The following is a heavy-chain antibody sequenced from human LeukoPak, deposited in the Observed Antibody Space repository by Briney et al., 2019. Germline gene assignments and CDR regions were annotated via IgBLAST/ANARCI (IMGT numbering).Heavy chain of an antibody. CDR2: IYYSGST. V-gene: IGHV4-30-4*08. CDR3: ASVHSHFGVVGAFDI. D-gene: IGHD3-3*01. J-gene: IGHJ3*02. CDR1: GGSISSGDYY. Sequence: SETMSLTCTVSGGSISSGDYYWSWIRQPPGKGLGWIGYIYYSGSTYYNPSLKSRVTISVDTSKNQFSLKLSSVTAADTAVYYCASVHSHFGVVGAFDIWGQGTMVTVSS.